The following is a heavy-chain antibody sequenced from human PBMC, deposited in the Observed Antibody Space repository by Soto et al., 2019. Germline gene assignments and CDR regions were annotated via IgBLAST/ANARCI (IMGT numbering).Heavy chain of an antibody. CDR3: ASRADGYYDFWSGYDDDYYGMDV. Sequence: SVKVSCKASGGTFSSYAISWVRQAPGQGLEWMGGIIPTFGTANYAQKFQGRVTITADESTSTAYMELSSLRSEDTAVYYCASRADGYYDFWSGYDDDYYGMDVWGQRTTVTVSS. CDR1: GGTFSSYA. J-gene: IGHJ6*02. D-gene: IGHD3-3*01. V-gene: IGHV1-69*13. CDR2: IIPTFGTA.